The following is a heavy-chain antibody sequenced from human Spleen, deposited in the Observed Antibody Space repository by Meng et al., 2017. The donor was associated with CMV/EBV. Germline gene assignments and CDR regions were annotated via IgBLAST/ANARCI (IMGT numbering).Heavy chain of an antibody. V-gene: IGHV3-30*04. CDR3: ARYYNWNRVIDY. CDR1: GFTFSSYA. CDR2: ISYDGSNK. J-gene: IGHJ4*02. Sequence: GESLKISCAASGFTFSSYAMHWVRQAPGKGLEWVAVISYDGSNKYYADSVKGRFTISRDNSKNTLYLQMNSLRAEDTAVYYCARYYNWNRVIDYWGQGTLVTVSS. D-gene: IGHD1-20*01.